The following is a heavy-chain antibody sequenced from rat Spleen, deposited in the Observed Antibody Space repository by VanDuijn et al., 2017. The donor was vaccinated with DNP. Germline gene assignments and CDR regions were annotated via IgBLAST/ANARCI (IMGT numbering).Heavy chain of an antibody. J-gene: IGHJ3*01. D-gene: IGHD1-10*01. CDR3: ASGNNFGIAY. CDR1: GFSLISYN. V-gene: IGHV2-41*01. Sequence: QVQLKESGPGLVQPSQTLSLTCTVAGFSLISYNVHWVRQPPGKDLEWMGVIWNTGGTQYNSALKTRLSISRDTSKSQVLLKMSSLQTEDTGMYFCASGNNFGIAYWGQGTLVTVSS. CDR2: IWNTGGT.